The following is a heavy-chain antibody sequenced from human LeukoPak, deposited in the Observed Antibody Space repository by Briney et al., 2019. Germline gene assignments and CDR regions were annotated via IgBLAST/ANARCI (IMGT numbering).Heavy chain of an antibody. J-gene: IGHJ6*03. CDR2: IVVGSGNT. Sequence: GASVKVSCKASGFTFTSSAVQWVRQARGQRLEWIGWIVVGSGNTNYAQKFQERVTITRDMSTSTAYMELSSLRSEDTAVYYCATGDPYGSGSQYYMDVWGKGTTVTVSS. D-gene: IGHD3-10*01. V-gene: IGHV1-58*01. CDR1: GFTFTSSA. CDR3: ATGDPYGSGSQYYMDV.